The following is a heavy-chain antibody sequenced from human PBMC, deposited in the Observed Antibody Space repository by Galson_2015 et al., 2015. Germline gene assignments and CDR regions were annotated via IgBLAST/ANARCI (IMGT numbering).Heavy chain of an antibody. CDR2: IRSKVNNYAT. V-gene: IGHV3-73*01. D-gene: IGHD1-7*01. CDR3: ARPIFGITGTSDDY. CDR1: GFTSSGSA. J-gene: IGHJ4*02. Sequence: SLRLSCAASGFTSSGSAIHWVRQSSGKGPEWVGRIRSKVNNYATAYGASVNGRFTISRDDSKNTVYLQMNSLKTEDTAFYYCARPIFGITGTSDDYWGQGTLVIVSS.